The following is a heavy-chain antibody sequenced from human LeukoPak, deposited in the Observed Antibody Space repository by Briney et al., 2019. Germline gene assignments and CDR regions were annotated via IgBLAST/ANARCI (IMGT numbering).Heavy chain of an antibody. D-gene: IGHD2-15*01. CDR1: GYSISSGYY. V-gene: IGHV4-38-2*01. Sequence: SETLSLTCGVSGYSISSGYYWGWIRQPPGKGLEWIGSIYHGGSTYYNPSLKSRATISVDTSKNQFSLKLTSLTAADTAVYYCARVIYCSGGSCYDGAWFDPWGQGTLVTVSS. CDR2: IYHGGST. J-gene: IGHJ5*02. CDR3: ARVIYCSGGSCYDGAWFDP.